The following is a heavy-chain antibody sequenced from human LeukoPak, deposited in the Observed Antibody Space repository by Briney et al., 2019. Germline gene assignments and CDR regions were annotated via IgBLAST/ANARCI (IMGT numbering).Heavy chain of an antibody. CDR2: IYHSGST. J-gene: IGHJ4*02. CDR3: ASEGIVGAPLDY. D-gene: IGHD1-26*01. Sequence: SETLSLTCTVSGGSISSGGYYWSWIRQPPGKGLEWIGYIYHSGSTYYNPSLKSRVTKSVDRSKNQFSLKLSSVTAADTAVYYCASEGIVGAPLDYWGQGTLVTVSS. CDR1: GGSISSGGYY. V-gene: IGHV4-30-2*01.